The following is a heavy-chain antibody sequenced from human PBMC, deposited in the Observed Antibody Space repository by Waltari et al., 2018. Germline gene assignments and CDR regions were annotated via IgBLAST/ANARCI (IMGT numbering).Heavy chain of an antibody. CDR3: AKDAFGNTYMDH. CDR1: GFTLSHYG. Sequence: QLQLVESWGGGVPPGTSLRLPCAALGFTLSHYGMPWVRQGPGRGLEWVALLWFEGGDEYYADSVRGRFTISRDNSKNILYLHMDSLRVDDTAVYYCAKDAFGNTYMDHWGQGTLVTVSS. V-gene: IGHV3-30*18. J-gene: IGHJ4*02. CDR2: LWFEGGDE. D-gene: IGHD3-16*01.